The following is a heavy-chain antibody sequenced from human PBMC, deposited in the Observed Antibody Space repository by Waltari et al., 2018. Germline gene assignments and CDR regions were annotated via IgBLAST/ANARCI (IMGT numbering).Heavy chain of an antibody. V-gene: IGHV4-4*02. D-gene: IGHD2-15*01. Sequence: QLQLQESGPGLVKPSGTLSLTCTVSGDSVTNSYWWGWVRQSPEKGLEWIGEIHGSGRDNYNPALECRVTISIDMSNNQFSLKVTSTTAADTSVYYCARDRGRGLYLDSWGQGTLVTVSP. J-gene: IGHJ4*02. CDR2: IHGSGRD. CDR3: ARDRGRGLYLDS. CDR1: GDSVTNSYW.